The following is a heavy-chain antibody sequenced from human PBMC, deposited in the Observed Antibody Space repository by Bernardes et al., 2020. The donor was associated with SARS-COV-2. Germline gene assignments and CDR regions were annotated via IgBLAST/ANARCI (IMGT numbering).Heavy chain of an antibody. J-gene: IGHJ4*02. Sequence: GGSLRLSCVASGFNFNSACMNWVRQAPGKGLEWVGRIKSRADGGTSDYSAAVRGRFSISRDDSKDTLYLQMNSLKTEDTAVYYCTTDPFWGQGTLVTVSS. CDR1: GFNFNSAC. V-gene: IGHV3-15*01. CDR2: IKSRADGGTS. CDR3: TTDPF.